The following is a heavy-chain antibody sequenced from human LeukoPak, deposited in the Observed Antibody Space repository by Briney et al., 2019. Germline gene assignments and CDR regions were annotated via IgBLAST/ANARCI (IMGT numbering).Heavy chain of an antibody. J-gene: IGHJ6*02. CDR1: GFTFSSYE. CDR3: ARDRVTMVRGVISGTHYYHGMDV. Sequence: PGGSLRLSCAASGFTFSSYEMNWVRQAPGKGLEWVSYISSSGSTIYYADSVKGRFTISRDNAKNSLYLQMNSLRAEDTAVYYCARDRVTMVRGVISGTHYYHGMDVWGQGTTVTVSS. V-gene: IGHV3-48*03. CDR2: ISSSGSTI. D-gene: IGHD3-10*01.